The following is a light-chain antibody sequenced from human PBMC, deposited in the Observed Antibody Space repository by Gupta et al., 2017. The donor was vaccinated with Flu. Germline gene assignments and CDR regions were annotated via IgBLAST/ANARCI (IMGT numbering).Light chain of an antibody. V-gene: IGLV3-21*02. Sequence: SNVLTQPPSVSVAPGQTAKITCGGNNIGSYSVHWYQQMPGQAPILVVYDDNDRPSGILERFSGSNSGNTATLTITRVEVGDEADYYCQVGHSGSDLWVFGGGTKLTVL. CDR1: NIGSYS. J-gene: IGLJ3*02. CDR2: DDN. CDR3: QVGHSGSDLWV.